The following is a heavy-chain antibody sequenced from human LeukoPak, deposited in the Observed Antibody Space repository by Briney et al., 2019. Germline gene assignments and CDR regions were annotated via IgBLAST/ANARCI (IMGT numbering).Heavy chain of an antibody. CDR2: IYNSGTT. CDR1: GGSISSHF. CDR3: TNATQWLAFDY. D-gene: IGHD6-19*01. V-gene: IGHV4-59*11. J-gene: IGHJ4*02. Sequence: SETLSLTCTVSGGSISSHFWSWIRQPPGKGLEWIGNIYNSGTTNYNPSFNSRVTMSVDTSKNQLSLQLTSVTAADTAVYYCTNATQWLAFDYWGRGTLVTVSS.